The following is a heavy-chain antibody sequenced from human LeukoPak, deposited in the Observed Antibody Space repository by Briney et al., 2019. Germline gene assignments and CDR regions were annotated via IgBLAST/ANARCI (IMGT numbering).Heavy chain of an antibody. CDR1: GGSISSGDYY. V-gene: IGHV4-30-4*08. D-gene: IGHD3-10*01. J-gene: IGHJ5*02. Sequence: TSQTLSLTCTVSGGSISSGDYYWSWIRQPPGKGLEWIVYIYYSGSTYYNPSPKSRVTISVDTSKNQFSLKPSSVTAADTAVYYCGCEVRHWNWFHPWGQGPLVRVSS. CDR2: IYYSGST. CDR3: GCEVRHWNWFHP.